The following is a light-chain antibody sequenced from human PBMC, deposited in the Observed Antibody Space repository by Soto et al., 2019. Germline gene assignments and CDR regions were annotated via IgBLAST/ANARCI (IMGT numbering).Light chain of an antibody. V-gene: IGLV2-8*01. CDR2: EVT. CDR3: SSYGDISHVI. CDR1: SSDVGGYDY. Sequence: QSALTQPPSASGSPGQSVTISCTGTSSDVGGYDYVSWYQQQSGKAPKLIIYEVTNRPSGVPDRFSGSKSGNTASLTVSGLQAEDEADYYCSSYGDISHVIFGAGTKLTVL. J-gene: IGLJ2*01.